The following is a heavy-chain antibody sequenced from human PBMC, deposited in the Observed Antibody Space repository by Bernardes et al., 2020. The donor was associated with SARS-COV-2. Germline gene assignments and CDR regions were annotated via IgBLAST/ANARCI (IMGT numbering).Heavy chain of an antibody. CDR3: LRGPSAGYGRFEY. J-gene: IGHJ4*02. CDR1: GFTFSTYW. Sequence: GGSLRLSCAASGFTFSTYWMHWVRQAPGKGLVWVSRINSDGRTTSYADSMQGRFTISRDNAKNTLYLQMNSLRAEDTAVYYCLRGPSAGYGRFEYWGQGTVVTVSS. CDR2: INSDGRTT. V-gene: IGHV3-74*01. D-gene: IGHD5-12*01.